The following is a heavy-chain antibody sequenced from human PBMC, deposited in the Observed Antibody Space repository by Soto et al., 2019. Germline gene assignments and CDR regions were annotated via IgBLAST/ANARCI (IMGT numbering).Heavy chain of an antibody. J-gene: IGHJ6*02. D-gene: IGHD6-6*01. V-gene: IGHV4-4*02. CDR2: IYHSGST. Sequence: SETLSLTCAVSGGSISSSNWWSWVRQPPGKGLEWIGEIYHSGSTNYNPSPKSRVTISVDKSKNQFSLKINSVTAADTAVYYCARVRTEYSSSSIDVWGQGTTVTVSS. CDR3: ARVRTEYSSSSIDV. CDR1: GGSISSSNW.